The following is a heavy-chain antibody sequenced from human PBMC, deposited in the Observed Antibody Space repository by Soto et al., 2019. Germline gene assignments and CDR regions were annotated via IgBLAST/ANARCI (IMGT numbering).Heavy chain of an antibody. V-gene: IGHV3-21*01. CDR1: GFGFNTYT. D-gene: IGHD6-19*01. Sequence: EVQVVESGGGLVKPGGSMRLSCVASGFGFNTYTMTWVRQAPGKGLEWVAAISSSGSYIHYADSVKGRFTISRDNAKKSVYLQMNSLRADDTAVYYCQGPIAIAGSGYWGQGTLVFVSS. J-gene: IGHJ4*02. CDR3: QGPIAIAGSGY. CDR2: ISSSGSYI.